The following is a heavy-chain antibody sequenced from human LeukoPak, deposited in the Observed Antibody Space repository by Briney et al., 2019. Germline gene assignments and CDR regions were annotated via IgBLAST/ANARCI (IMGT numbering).Heavy chain of an antibody. Sequence: ASVKVSCKASGYTFTGYYMHWVRQAPGQGLEWMGWINPNSGGTNYAQKFQGRVTMTRDTSISTAYMELSRLRSDDTAVYYCARGHPEQYSGSYPHFDCWGQGTLVTVSS. J-gene: IGHJ4*02. V-gene: IGHV1-2*02. CDR2: INPNSGGT. D-gene: IGHD1-26*01. CDR1: GYTFTGYY. CDR3: ARGHPEQYSGSYPHFDC.